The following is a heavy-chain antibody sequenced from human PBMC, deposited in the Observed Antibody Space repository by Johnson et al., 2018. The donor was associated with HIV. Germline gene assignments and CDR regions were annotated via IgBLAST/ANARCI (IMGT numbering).Heavy chain of an antibody. Sequence: VHLVESGGGVVQPGRSLRLSCAASGFTFSSYAMHWVRQAPGKGLEWVAVISYDGSNKYYADSVKGRFTISRDNSKNTLYLQMNSLRAEDTAVYYCARAGRPYDFWSGYYSGDAFDIWGQGTMVTVSS. D-gene: IGHD3-3*01. CDR3: ARAGRPYDFWSGYYSGDAFDI. CDR1: GFTFSSYA. V-gene: IGHV3-30*04. CDR2: ISYDGSNK. J-gene: IGHJ3*02.